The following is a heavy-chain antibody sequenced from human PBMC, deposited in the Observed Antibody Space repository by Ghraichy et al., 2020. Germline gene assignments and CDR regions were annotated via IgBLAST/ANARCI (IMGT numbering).Heavy chain of an antibody. Sequence: GGSLRLSCAASRFNFSNYAMTWVRQAPGKGLEWVSAISGSGGSTYYADSGKGRFTISRDNSKNTLYLQMNSPRAEDTAVYYCAKLFPRIVVVPAAGMDVWGQGTTVTVSS. D-gene: IGHD2-2*01. V-gene: IGHV3-23*01. J-gene: IGHJ6*02. CDR1: RFNFSNYA. CDR2: ISGSGGST. CDR3: AKLFPRIVVVPAAGMDV.